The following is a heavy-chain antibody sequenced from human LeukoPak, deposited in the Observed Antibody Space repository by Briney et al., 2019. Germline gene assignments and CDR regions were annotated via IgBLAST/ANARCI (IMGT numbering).Heavy chain of an antibody. V-gene: IGHV4-30-4*08. J-gene: IGHJ5*02. CDR1: GGSISSGDYY. D-gene: IGHD1-26*01. Sequence: PSETLSLTCTVSGGSISSGDYYWSWIRQPPGKGLEWIGYIYYSGSTYYNPSLKSRVTISVDTSKNQFSLKLSSVTAADTAVYYCARSGARSYLHWFDPWGQGTLATVSS. CDR3: ARSGARSYLHWFDP. CDR2: IYYSGST.